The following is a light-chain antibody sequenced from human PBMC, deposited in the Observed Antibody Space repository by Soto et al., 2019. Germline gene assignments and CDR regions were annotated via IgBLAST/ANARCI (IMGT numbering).Light chain of an antibody. J-gene: IGKJ4*01. V-gene: IGKV3-15*01. Sequence: EIVLTQSPATLSVSPGERATLSCRASQSVSSNLAWYQQKPGQAPRLLIYGASPRATGIPARFSGSGSGTEFTLTLSSLQSGDFAVYYCQQYNNWPPLTFGGGTKVEIK. CDR2: GAS. CDR1: QSVSSN. CDR3: QQYNNWPPLT.